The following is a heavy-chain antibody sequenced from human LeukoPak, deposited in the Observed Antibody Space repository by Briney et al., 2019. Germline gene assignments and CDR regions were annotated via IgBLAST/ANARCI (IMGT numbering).Heavy chain of an antibody. D-gene: IGHD5-24*01. CDR1: GGSISSGGYY. J-gene: IGHJ3*02. CDR3: ARERRGAFDI. Sequence: SQTLSLTCTVSGGSISSGGYYWSWIRQHPGKSLEWIGYIYYSGSTYYNPSLKSRVTISVDTSKNQFSLKLSSVTAADTAVYYCARERRGAFDIWGQGTMVTVSS. CDR2: IYYSGST. V-gene: IGHV4-31*03.